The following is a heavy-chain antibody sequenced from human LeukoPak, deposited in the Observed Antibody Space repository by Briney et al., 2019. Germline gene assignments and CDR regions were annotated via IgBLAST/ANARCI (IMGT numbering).Heavy chain of an antibody. CDR2: INHSGST. J-gene: IGHJ4*02. CDR3: ARLFKRWRPRQYYFDY. D-gene: IGHD3-3*01. V-gene: IGHV4-34*01. CDR1: GGSFSGYY. Sequence: SETLSLTCAVYGGSFSGYYWSWIRQPSGKGLEWIGEINHSGSTNYNPSLKSRVTISVDTSKNQFSLKLSSVTAADTAVYYCARLFKRWRPRQYYFDYWGQGTLVTVSS.